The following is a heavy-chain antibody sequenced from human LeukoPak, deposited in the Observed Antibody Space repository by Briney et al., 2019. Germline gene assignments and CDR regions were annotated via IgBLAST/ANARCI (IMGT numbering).Heavy chain of an antibody. CDR1: GFTVSSNY. Sequence: GGSLRLSCAASGFTVSSNYMSWVRQAPGKGLEWVSVIYSGGSTYYADSVKGRFTISRDNSKNTLYLQMNSLSDEDTAVYYCARDQFGSGRLDYWGQGTLVTVSS. CDR2: IYSGGST. J-gene: IGHJ4*02. CDR3: ARDQFGSGRLDY. D-gene: IGHD3-10*01. V-gene: IGHV3-53*01.